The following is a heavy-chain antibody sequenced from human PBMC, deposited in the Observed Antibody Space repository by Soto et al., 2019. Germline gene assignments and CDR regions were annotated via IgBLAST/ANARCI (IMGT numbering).Heavy chain of an antibody. Sequence: SETLSLTCTVSGGSISSGGHYWSWIRQHPGKDLEWIGYIYYSGITYYNPSLRSRGTISVATSKNQFSLDLSSVTAADTAVYYCARVDCSGGSCHRYNSGGMDVWGQGTTVTVSS. CDR2: IYYSGIT. CDR1: GGSISSGGHY. V-gene: IGHV4-31*03. D-gene: IGHD2-15*01. CDR3: ARVDCSGGSCHRYNSGGMDV. J-gene: IGHJ6*02.